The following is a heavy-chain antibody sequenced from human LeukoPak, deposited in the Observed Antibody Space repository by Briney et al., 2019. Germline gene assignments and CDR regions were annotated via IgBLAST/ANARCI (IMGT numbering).Heavy chain of an antibody. Sequence: PGGSLRLSCTFSGFTFSNYAMTWVRQAPGKGLEWVSAFSATDGSAQYAESVKGRFTISRDNSENSLYLQMDSLRDEDTAVYYCAKARIAAAGTGAFDVWVQGTMVTVSS. CDR3: AKARIAAAGTGAFDV. V-gene: IGHV3-23*01. J-gene: IGHJ3*01. CDR2: FSATDGSA. CDR1: GFTFSNYA. D-gene: IGHD6-13*01.